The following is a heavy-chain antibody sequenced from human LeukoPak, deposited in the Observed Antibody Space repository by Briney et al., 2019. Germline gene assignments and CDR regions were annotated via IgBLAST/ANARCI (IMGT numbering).Heavy chain of an antibody. D-gene: IGHD3-10*01. CDR1: GFTFSNAW. J-gene: IGHJ4*02. Sequence: PGGSLRLSCAASGFTFSNAWMSWVRRAPGKGLEWVGRIKAKTNGGTADYTPPVNGRFTISRDDSKNTLHLQIHSLKTEDTAVYYCSTDQYHWGITIFRGVIDYWGQGTLVTVSS. CDR2: IKAKTNGGTA. V-gene: IGHV3-15*01. CDR3: STDQYHWGITIFRGVIDY.